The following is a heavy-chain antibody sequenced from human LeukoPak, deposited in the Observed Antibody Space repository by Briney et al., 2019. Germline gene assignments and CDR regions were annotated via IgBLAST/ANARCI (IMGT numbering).Heavy chain of an antibody. CDR2: INQRRNT. CDR3: ARGRGYPYPRFDY. D-gene: IGHD5-18*01. CDR1: GESFSGYS. Sequence: SETLSLTCVVYGESFSGYSWSWLRQPPGKGLEWIGEINQRRNTNYNPSLKSRVTISVDTSKNQFSLKLSSVTAADTAVYYCARGRGYPYPRFDYWGQGTLVTVSS. J-gene: IGHJ4*02. V-gene: IGHV4-34*01.